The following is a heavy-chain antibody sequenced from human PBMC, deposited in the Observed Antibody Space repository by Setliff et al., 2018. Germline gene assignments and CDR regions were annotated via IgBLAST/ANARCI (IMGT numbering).Heavy chain of an antibody. CDR2: IYTDNGNT. V-gene: IGHV1-3*04. CDR1: GGAFTSHG. J-gene: IGHJ4*02. CDR3: ARGSRGFDY. Sequence: ASVKVSCKVSGGAFTSHGVSWVRQAPGQGLEWMGFIYTDNGNTKYSKNFQDRVAITRDTSASTAYMELSSLTPEDTAVYFCARGSRGFDYWGQGALVTVSS.